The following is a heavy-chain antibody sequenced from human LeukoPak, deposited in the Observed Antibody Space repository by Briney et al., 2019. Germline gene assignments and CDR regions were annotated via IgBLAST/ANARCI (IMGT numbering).Heavy chain of an antibody. CDR2: IKQDGSKK. Sequence: GGSLRLSCAASGFTFSSSWMSWVRQAPGKGLEWVANIKQDGSKKYYVDSVKGRFTISRDNAKNTLYLQMNSLRAEDTAVYYCARDVPVDDVFDLWGQGTVVTVSS. CDR1: GFTFSSSW. V-gene: IGHV3-7*01. CDR3: ARDVPVDDVFDL. J-gene: IGHJ3*01.